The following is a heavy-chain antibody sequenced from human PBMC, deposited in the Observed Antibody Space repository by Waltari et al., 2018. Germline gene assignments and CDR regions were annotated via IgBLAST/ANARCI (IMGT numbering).Heavy chain of an antibody. J-gene: IGHJ4*02. CDR3: VRRVGTTAMVDD. Sequence: QVQLQQWGAGLLKPSETLSLTCAVYGGSFSGYYWSWIRQPPGKGLEWIGEINHSGSTNYSPSLKSRVTISVDTFKNQFSLKLSSVTAADTAVYYCVRRVGTTAMVDDWGQGTLVTVSS. V-gene: IGHV4-34*01. D-gene: IGHD5-18*01. CDR2: INHSGST. CDR1: GGSFSGYY.